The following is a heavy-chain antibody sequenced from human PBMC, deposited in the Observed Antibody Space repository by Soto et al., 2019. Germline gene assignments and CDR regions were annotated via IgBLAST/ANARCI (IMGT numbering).Heavy chain of an antibody. CDR2: ISAYNGNT. V-gene: IGHV1-18*01. CDR1: GYTFTSYG. Sequence: ASVKVSCKASGYTFTSYGISWVRQAPGQGLEWMGWISAYNGNTNYAQKLQGRVTMTTDTSTSTAYIELRSLRSDDTAVYYCARGSPVLRFLEWLLIGAFDIWGQGTMVTVSS. D-gene: IGHD3-3*01. CDR3: ARGSPVLRFLEWLLIGAFDI. J-gene: IGHJ3*02.